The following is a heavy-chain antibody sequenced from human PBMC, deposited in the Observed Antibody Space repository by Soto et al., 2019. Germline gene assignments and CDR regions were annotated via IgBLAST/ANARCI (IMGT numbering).Heavy chain of an antibody. CDR2: ISYDGRYK. J-gene: IGHJ6*01. V-gene: IGHV3-30*18. Sequence: QEQLVESGGGVIQPGRSLRLSCAASGFTDSTYGMHWVRQAPGKGLEWVGLISYDGRYKYYPDSVKGRFTISRDNSKNTLYLEMNSLRPEGTAVYYCAKDPTYDSSGYYFYYGPDVW. CDR1: GFTDSTYG. CDR3: AKDPTYDSSGYYFYYGPDV. D-gene: IGHD3-22*01.